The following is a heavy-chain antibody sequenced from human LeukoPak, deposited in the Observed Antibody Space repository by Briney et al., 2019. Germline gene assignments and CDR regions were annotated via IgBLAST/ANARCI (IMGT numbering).Heavy chain of an antibody. V-gene: IGHV3-21*01. J-gene: IGHJ4*02. CDR1: GFTFSSYS. CDR2: ISSSSSYI. CDR3: ASTLGYCSSTSCYNYFDY. D-gene: IGHD2-2*01. Sequence: GGSLRLSWAASGFTFSSYSMNWVRQAPGKGLEWVSSISSSSSYIYYADSVEGRFTISRDNAKDSLYLQMNSLRAEDTAVYYCASTLGYCSSTSCYNYFDYWGQGTLVTVSS.